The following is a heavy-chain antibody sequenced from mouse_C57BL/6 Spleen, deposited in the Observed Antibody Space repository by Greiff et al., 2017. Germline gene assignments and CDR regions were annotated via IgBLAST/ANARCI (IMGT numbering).Heavy chain of an antibody. D-gene: IGHD2-5*01. CDR1: GFTFSSYT. J-gene: IGHJ2*01. CDR2: ISGGGGNT. CDR3: ARYYSNYREGYYFDY. Sequence: EVMLVESGGGLVKPGGSLKLSCAASGFTFSSYTMSWVRQTPEKRLEWVATISGGGGNTYYPDSVKGRFTISRVNAKNTLYLQMSSLRSEDTALYYCARYYSNYREGYYFDYWGQGTTLTVSS. V-gene: IGHV5-9*01.